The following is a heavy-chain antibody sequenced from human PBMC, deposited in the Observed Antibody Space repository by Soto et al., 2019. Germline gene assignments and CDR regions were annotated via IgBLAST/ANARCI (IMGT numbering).Heavy chain of an antibody. Sequence: QITLKESGPTLVNPTQTLTLTCTFSGFSLSSIGVGVGWIRQPPGKALEWLGILYWDDDKHYSPSLKSRISIAKDTSKDQVVLTLTNMDPVDTATYYCAHTIVVVPTAHDAFDVRGQGTMVTVSS. CDR3: AHTIVVVPTAHDAFDV. D-gene: IGHD2-2*01. CDR2: LYWDDDK. V-gene: IGHV2-5*02. J-gene: IGHJ3*01. CDR1: GFSLSSIGVG.